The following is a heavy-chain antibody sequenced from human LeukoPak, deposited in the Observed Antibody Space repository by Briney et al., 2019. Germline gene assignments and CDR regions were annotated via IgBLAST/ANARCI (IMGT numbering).Heavy chain of an antibody. J-gene: IGHJ4*02. Sequence: SETLSLTCTVSGYSIRSGYYWGWIRQPPGKGLEWIGSIYHSGSTYYNPSLKSRVTISVDVTKNQFSLRLSSVTAADTAVYYCARQEGGSNGRLFYWDQGTLVTVSS. CDR2: IYHSGST. V-gene: IGHV4-38-2*02. D-gene: IGHD2-15*01. CDR1: GYSIRSGYY. CDR3: ARQEGGSNGRLFY.